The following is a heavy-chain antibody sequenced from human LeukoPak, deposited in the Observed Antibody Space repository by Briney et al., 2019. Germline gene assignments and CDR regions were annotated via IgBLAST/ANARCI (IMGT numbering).Heavy chain of an antibody. CDR1: GFTFSSYS. Sequence: TGGSLRLSCAASGFTFSSYSMNWVRQAPGRGLEWVSSISTSSNYIYYADSMKGRFTISRDNAKNSLYLQMNSLRAEDTAVYYCAELGITMIGGVWGKGTTVTISS. V-gene: IGHV3-21*01. D-gene: IGHD3-10*02. CDR3: AELGITMIGGV. J-gene: IGHJ6*04. CDR2: ISTSSNYI.